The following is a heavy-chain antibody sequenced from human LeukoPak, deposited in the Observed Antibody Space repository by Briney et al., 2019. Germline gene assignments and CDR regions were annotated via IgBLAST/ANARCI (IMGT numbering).Heavy chain of an antibody. V-gene: IGHV4-39*01. CDR1: GGSISSSSYY. Sequence: SETLSLTCTVSGGSISSSSYYWGWIRQPPGKGLEWIGSIYYSGSTYYNPSLKSRVTISVDTSKNQFSLKLSSVTAADTAVYYCARHSILGLVASFDPWGQGTLVTVSS. CDR2: IYYSGST. CDR3: ARHSILGLVASFDP. D-gene: IGHD5-12*01. J-gene: IGHJ5*02.